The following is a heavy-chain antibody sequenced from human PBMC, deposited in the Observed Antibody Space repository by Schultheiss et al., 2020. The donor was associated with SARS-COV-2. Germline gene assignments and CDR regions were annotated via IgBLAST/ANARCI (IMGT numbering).Heavy chain of an antibody. Sequence: SETLSLTCTVSGGSISSGDYYWSWIRQPPGKGLEWIGYIYYSGSTYYNPSLKSRVTISVDTSKNQFSLKLSSVTAADTAVYYCASQNEDHIVVVPAAIRGRLYYYYGMDVWGQGTTVTVSS. J-gene: IGHJ6*02. V-gene: IGHV4-30-4*01. D-gene: IGHD2-2*02. CDR3: ASQNEDHIVVVPAAIRGRLYYYYGMDV. CDR2: IYYSGST. CDR1: GGSISSGDYY.